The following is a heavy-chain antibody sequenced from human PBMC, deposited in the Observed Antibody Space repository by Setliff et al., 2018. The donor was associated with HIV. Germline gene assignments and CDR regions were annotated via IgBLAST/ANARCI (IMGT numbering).Heavy chain of an antibody. CDR2: INHSGKS. D-gene: IGHD3-10*01. J-gene: IGHJ4*02. Sequence: TSETLSLTCAVYGGSSSGYYWSWLRQPPKRGLEWIGEINHSGKSNFNPSLKSRLNISVDTSKNQFSLKLNSLTAADTAVYFCATKAMIRGKPFDHWGQGMLVTVPQ. CDR1: GGSSSGYY. V-gene: IGHV4-34*01. CDR3: ATKAMIRGKPFDH.